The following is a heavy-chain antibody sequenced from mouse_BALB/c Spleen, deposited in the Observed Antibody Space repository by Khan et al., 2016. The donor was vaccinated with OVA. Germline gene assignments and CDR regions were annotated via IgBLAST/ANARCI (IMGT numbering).Heavy chain of an antibody. V-gene: IGHV1S132*01. Sequence: QVQLQQSGAELMRPGASVKLSCKTSGYIFTSYWIHWVKQRSGQGLEGIARIYPGTDNTYYNEKFKDKATLTADKSSTTAYMQLSSLKSEDSAFYFCAREEPLYYFDYWGQGTTLTVSS. J-gene: IGHJ2*01. CDR3: AREEPLYYFDY. D-gene: IGHD6-1*01. CDR2: IYPGTDNT. CDR1: GYIFTSYW.